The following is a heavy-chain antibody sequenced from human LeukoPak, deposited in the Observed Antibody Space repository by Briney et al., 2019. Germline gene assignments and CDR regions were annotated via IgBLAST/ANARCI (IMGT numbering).Heavy chain of an antibody. V-gene: IGHV4-39*07. J-gene: IGHJ4*02. Sequence: SETLSLTCTVSGGSISSSSYYWGWIRQPPGKGLEWIGSIYYSGSTYYNPSLKSRVTISVDTSENQFSLKLSSVTAADTAVYYCARDYTLYISGWFLDYWAQGTLVTVSS. CDR2: IYYSGST. CDR1: GGSISSSSYY. D-gene: IGHD6-19*01. CDR3: ARDYTLYISGWFLDY.